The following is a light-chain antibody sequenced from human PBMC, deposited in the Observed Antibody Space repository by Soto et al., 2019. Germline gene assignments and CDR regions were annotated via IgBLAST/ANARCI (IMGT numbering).Light chain of an antibody. CDR3: QKYNTWPLT. Sequence: ETVMTQSPATLSVSPGERPTLSCRASQSVSSNLAWYQQKPGQAPRLLIYDASTRATGIPARFSCSGSGTEFTLTISSLQSEDFAVYYCQKYNTWPLTFGPGTKVDFK. J-gene: IGKJ3*01. CDR2: DAS. V-gene: IGKV3-15*01. CDR1: QSVSSN.